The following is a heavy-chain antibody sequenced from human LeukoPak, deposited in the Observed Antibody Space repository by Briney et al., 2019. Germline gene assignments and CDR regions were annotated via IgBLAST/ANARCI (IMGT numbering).Heavy chain of an antibody. CDR2: ISGSGGST. D-gene: IGHD2-2*01. V-gene: IGHV3-23*01. Sequence: GGSLRLSCAASGFTFSSYAMSWVRQAPGKGLEWVSAISGSGGSTYYADSVKGRFTISRDNSKDTLYLQVSSLRAEDTAVYYCAKGVYSTSWWSVDYWGQGTLVTVSS. J-gene: IGHJ4*02. CDR3: AKGVYSTSWWSVDY. CDR1: GFTFSSYA.